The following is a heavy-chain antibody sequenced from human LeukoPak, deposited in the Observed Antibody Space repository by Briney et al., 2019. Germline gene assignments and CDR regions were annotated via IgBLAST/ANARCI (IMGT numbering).Heavy chain of an antibody. CDR3: AREALRFPLFDP. V-gene: IGHV3-21*01. CDR1: GXIFSSYT. CDR2: ISIGSTYI. J-gene: IGHJ5*02. D-gene: IGHD3-3*01. Sequence: GGSLRLSCAASGXIFSSYTMNWVRQAPGKGLEWVSTISIGSTYIYYAESAKGRFTISRDNAKNSLYLQMNSLRAEDTAVYYCAREALRFPLFDPWGQGTLVTVSS.